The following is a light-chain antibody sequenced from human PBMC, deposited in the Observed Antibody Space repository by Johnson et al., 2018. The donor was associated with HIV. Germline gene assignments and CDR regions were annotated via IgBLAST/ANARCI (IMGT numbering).Light chain of an antibody. CDR2: ENN. CDR3: GTWDSSLSAL. CDR1: SSNIGNNY. Sequence: SVLTQPPSVSAAPGQKVTISCSGSSSNIGNNYVSWYQQVPGTAPKLLIHENNKRPSGIPDRFSGSKSGTSATLGITGLQTGDEADYYCGTWDSSLSALFGTGTKVTVL. J-gene: IGLJ1*01. V-gene: IGLV1-51*02.